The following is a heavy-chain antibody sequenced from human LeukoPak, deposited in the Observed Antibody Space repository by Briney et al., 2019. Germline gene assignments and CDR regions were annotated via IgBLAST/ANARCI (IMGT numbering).Heavy chain of an antibody. D-gene: IGHD2-15*01. CDR2: INPNSGGT. J-gene: IGHJ4*02. V-gene: IGHV1-2*02. CDR3: ARIPSPYCSGGSCYSNLIDY. Sequence: ASVKVSCKASGYTFTGYYMHWVRQAPGQGLEWMGWINPNSGGTNYAQKFQGRVTMTRDTSISTAYMELSRLRSDDTAVYYCARIPSPYCSGGSCYSNLIDYWGQGTLVTVSS. CDR1: GYTFTGYY.